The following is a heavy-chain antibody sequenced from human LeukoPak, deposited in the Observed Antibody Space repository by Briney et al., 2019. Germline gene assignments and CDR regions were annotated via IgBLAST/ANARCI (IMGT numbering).Heavy chain of an antibody. CDR2: FDPEDGET. Sequence: ASVKVSCKVSGYTLTELSMHWVRQAPGKGLEWMGGFDPEDGETIYAQKFQGRVTMTEDTSTDTAYMELSSLRSEDTAVYYCATEHRGRMEDSHLNWNDYYYYTDVWGKGTTVTVSS. D-gene: IGHD1-1*01. V-gene: IGHV1-24*01. J-gene: IGHJ6*03. CDR1: GYTLTELS. CDR3: ATEHRGRMEDSHLNWNDYYYYTDV.